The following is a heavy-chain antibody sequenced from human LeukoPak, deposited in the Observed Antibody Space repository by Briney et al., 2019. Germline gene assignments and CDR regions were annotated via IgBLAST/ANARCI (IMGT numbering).Heavy chain of an antibody. J-gene: IGHJ3*02. CDR1: GGSFSGYY. V-gene: IGHV4-34*01. Sequence: SETLSLTCAVYGGSFSGYYWSWIRQPPGKGLEWIGEINHSGSTNYNPSLKSRVTISVDTSKNQFSLKLSSVTAADTAVYYCAKALQSDAFDIWGQGTMVTVSS. CDR2: INHSGST. D-gene: IGHD4-11*01. CDR3: AKALQSDAFDI.